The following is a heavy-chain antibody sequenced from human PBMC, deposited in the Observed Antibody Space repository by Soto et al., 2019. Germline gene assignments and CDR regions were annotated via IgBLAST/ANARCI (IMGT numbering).Heavy chain of an antibody. CDR1: GGSLSNYN. J-gene: IGHJ3*02. CDR3: ARERTYQLSGDDTLDI. Sequence: PSETLSLTCPVSGGSLSNYNWNLVRQSAGKGLEWIGGMYRNGKASSNPSVKGRVTMLLDTLVNQVSLRLSSVPAADTAKYYCARERTYQLSGDDTLDIWGLGTIVTVS. V-gene: IGHV4-4*07. D-gene: IGHD2-2*01. CDR2: MYRNGKA.